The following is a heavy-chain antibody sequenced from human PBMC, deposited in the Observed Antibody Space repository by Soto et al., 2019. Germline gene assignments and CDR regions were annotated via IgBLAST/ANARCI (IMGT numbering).Heavy chain of an antibody. CDR2: INPNSGGP. CDR3: ARSQPGCNNGVRLGGTDYYYYYMDV. V-gene: IGHV1-2*04. D-gene: IGHD2-8*01. J-gene: IGHJ6*03. CDR1: GYTFTGYY. Sequence: QVQLVQSGAEVKKPGASVKVSCKASGYTFTGYYMHGVRQAPGQGLEWMGWINPNSGGPNYAQKFQGWGTMTRDTSISTAYMELSRLRSDDTAVYYCARSQPGCNNGVRLGGTDYYYYYMDVWGKGTTVTVSS.